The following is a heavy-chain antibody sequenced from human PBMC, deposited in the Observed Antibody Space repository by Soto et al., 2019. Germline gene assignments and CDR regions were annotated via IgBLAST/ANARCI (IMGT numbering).Heavy chain of an antibody. CDR1: GFTFSSFT. CDR2: ISSSSSYI. CDR3: ARDFFRTYGDDYYGMDV. V-gene: IGHV3-21*01. D-gene: IGHD4-17*01. J-gene: IGHJ6*02. Sequence: PGGSLRLSCEASGFTFSSFTMNWVRQAPGKGLEWVPLISSSSSYIYYADSVKGRFTISRDNAKNPLYLQMNSLRAEDTAVYYCARDFFRTYGDDYYGMDVWGQGTTVTVSS.